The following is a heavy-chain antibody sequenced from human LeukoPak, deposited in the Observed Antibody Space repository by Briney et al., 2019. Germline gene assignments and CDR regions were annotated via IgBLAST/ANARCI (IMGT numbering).Heavy chain of an antibody. CDR3: AKKGNYCSSTSCYGSPVPWFDP. V-gene: IGHV3-30*18. CDR2: ISYDGSNK. J-gene: IGHJ5*02. Sequence: GGSLRLSCAAPGFTFSSYGMHWVRQAPGKGLEWVAVISYDGSNKYYADSVKGRFTISRDNSKNTLYLQMNSLRAEDAAVYYCAKKGNYCSSTSCYGSPVPWFDPWGQGTLVTVSS. CDR1: GFTFSSYG. D-gene: IGHD2-2*01.